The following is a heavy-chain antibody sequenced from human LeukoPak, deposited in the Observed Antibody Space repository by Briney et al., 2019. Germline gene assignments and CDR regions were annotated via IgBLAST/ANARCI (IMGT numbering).Heavy chain of an antibody. J-gene: IGHJ4*02. CDR1: GGSISNYY. D-gene: IGHD4-17*01. V-gene: IGHV4-59*08. CDR2: IYYSGST. CDR3: ARRDGDYDGAHFDY. Sequence: ASETLSLTCTVSGGSISNYYWTWIRQPPGKGLEWIGDIYYSGSTNYNPSLKSRVTISVDTSKNQFSSNLSSVTAADTAVYYCARRDGDYDGAHFDYWGQGNLVTVSS.